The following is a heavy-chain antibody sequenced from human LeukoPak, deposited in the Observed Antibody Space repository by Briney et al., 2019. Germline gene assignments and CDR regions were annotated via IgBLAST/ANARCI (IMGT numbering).Heavy chain of an antibody. Sequence: SVTVSCKASGGTFNSYSFAWVRQASGQGLEWVGRIIPILGIPNYAKTFQGRVTITADKSTDTAYMELSSLRSEDTAVYYCATEYDFLTGFFVQWGQGTLVTVSS. CDR3: ATEYDFLTGFFVQ. CDR2: IIPILGIP. V-gene: IGHV1-69*04. D-gene: IGHD3-9*01. J-gene: IGHJ1*01. CDR1: GGTFNSYS.